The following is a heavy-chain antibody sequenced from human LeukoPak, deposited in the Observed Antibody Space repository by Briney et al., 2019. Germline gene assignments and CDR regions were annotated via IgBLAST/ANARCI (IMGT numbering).Heavy chain of an antibody. J-gene: IGHJ4*02. CDR3: ARLRLGELTGDELVDY. D-gene: IGHD7-27*01. V-gene: IGHV1-18*01. CDR2: ISAYNGNT. Sequence: GASVKVSCKASGYTFTSYGISWVRQAPGQGLEWMGWISAYNGNTNYAQKLQGRVTMTTDTSTSTAYMELRSLRSDDTPVYYCARLRLGELTGDELVDYWGQGTLVTASS. CDR1: GYTFTSYG.